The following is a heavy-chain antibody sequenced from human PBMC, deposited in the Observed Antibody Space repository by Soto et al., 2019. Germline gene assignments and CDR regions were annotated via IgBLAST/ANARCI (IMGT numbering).Heavy chain of an antibody. V-gene: IGHV3-9*01. CDR1: GFTFDDYA. CDR2: ISWNSGSI. D-gene: IGHD6-25*01. J-gene: IGHJ4*02. Sequence: GGSLRLSYAASGFTFDDYAMHWVRQAPGKGLEWVSGISWNSGSIGYADSVKGRFTISRDNAKNSLYLQMNSLRAEDTALYYCVIVGQLLTQRGLHWGQGPLVTVS. CDR3: VIVGQLLTQRGLH.